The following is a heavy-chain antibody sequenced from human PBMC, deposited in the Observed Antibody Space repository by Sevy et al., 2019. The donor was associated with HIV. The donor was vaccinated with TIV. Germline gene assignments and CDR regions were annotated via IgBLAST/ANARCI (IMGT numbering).Heavy chain of an antibody. D-gene: IGHD5-12*01. Sequence: SETLSLTCTVFGGSISAYYWSWIRQPPGKGLEYIGYIYYTGCTNYNPSLKSRVTISVDTSKNQFSLRLTSVTAADTAIYYSARAPPVRSGDDSLNWFDPWGQGTLVTVSS. J-gene: IGHJ5*02. CDR2: IYYTGCT. CDR3: ARAPPVRSGDDSLNWFDP. V-gene: IGHV4-59*01. CDR1: GGSISAYY.